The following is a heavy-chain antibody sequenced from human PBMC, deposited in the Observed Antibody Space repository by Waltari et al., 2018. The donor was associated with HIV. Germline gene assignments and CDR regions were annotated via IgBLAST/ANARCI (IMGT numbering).Heavy chain of an antibody. V-gene: IGHV3-21*02. D-gene: IGHD5-18*01. J-gene: IGHJ4*02. CDR1: GFNFSTDS. CDR3: ARTDTAMVSGSDS. Sequence: EVQLVESGGGLVKPGGSLRLSCAASGFNFSTDSFHWVRQAPGKGLEWVSSISSDSSYVFYSDSVKGRFTISRDNAKNSLSLEMNSLRVEDTAVYFCARTDTAMVSGSDSWGQGALVTVSS. CDR2: ISSDSSYV.